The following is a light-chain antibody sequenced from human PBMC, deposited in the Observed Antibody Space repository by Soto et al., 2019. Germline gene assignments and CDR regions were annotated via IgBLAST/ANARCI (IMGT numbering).Light chain of an antibody. CDR2: DVS. CDR1: SSDIGDSNY. Sequence: QSVRTQPASVSGSPGQSITISCTGTSSDIGDSNYVSWYQQHPGKAPKLVIYDVSNRPSGVSNRFSGSKSANTASLTISGLQAEDEADYYCSSFRSSSTSYVFGTGTKLTVL. CDR3: SSFRSSSTSYV. V-gene: IGLV2-14*03. J-gene: IGLJ1*01.